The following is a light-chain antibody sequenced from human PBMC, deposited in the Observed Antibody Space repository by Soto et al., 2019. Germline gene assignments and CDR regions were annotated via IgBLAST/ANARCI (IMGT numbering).Light chain of an antibody. V-gene: IGKV3-15*01. Sequence: VLLTQSPATLSLSPGESATLSCRASESVAGNVAWYQQRPGQPPRLLMYATYTGAPDTPPRFIGSGSGTDFTLTISSVQSEDFATYYCQQYFRWPPWTCGQGTKVDIK. J-gene: IGKJ1*01. CDR2: ATY. CDR3: QQYFRWPPWT. CDR1: ESVAGN.